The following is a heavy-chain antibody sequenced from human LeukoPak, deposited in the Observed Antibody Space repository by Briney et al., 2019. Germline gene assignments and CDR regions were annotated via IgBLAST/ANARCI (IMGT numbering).Heavy chain of an antibody. CDR3: ARDRVGATDYFDY. Sequence: GGSLRLSCAASGFIFSDYYMSWIRQAPGKGLEWVSYISTSGSTIYYADSVKGRFTISGDNAKNSLYLQMNSLRAEDTAIYYCARDRVGATDYFDYWGQGTLVTVSS. V-gene: IGHV3-11*01. CDR1: GFIFSDYY. J-gene: IGHJ4*02. D-gene: IGHD1-26*01. CDR2: ISTSGSTI.